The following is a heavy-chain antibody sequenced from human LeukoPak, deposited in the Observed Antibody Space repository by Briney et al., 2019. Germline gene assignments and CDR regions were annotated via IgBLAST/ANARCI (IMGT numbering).Heavy chain of an antibody. D-gene: IGHD3-10*01. Sequence: GGSPRLSCAGSGFTFSNYAMTWVRQAPGKGLECVSAISGSGDDTYYADSVKGRFTISRDNSKITVYLQMSSLRAEDTAVYYCAKPHYSGSGSHSREDYWGQGTLVTVSS. V-gene: IGHV3-23*01. J-gene: IGHJ4*02. CDR1: GFTFSNYA. CDR3: AKPHYSGSGSHSREDY. CDR2: ISGSGDDT.